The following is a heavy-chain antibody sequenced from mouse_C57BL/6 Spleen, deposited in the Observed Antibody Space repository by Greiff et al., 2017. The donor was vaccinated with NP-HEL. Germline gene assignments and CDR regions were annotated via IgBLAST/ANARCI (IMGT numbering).Heavy chain of an antibody. CDR3: ARRSTMVTTVYYAMDY. CDR2: ISSGSSTI. CDR1: GFTFSDYG. D-gene: IGHD2-2*01. V-gene: IGHV5-17*01. Sequence: DVQLVESGGGLVKPGGSLKLSCAASGFTFSDYGMHWVRQAPEKGLEWVAYISSGSSTIYYADTVKGRFTISRDNAKNTLFLQMTSLRSEDTAMYYCARRSTMVTTVYYAMDYWGQGTSVTVSS. J-gene: IGHJ4*01.